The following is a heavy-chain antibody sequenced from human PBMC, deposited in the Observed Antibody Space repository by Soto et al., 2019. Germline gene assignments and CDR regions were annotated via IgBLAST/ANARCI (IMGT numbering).Heavy chain of an antibody. J-gene: IGHJ3*02. V-gene: IGHV1-69*06. CDR1: GGTFSSYA. CDR2: IIPIFGTA. Sequence: GASVKVSCKASGGTFSSYAISCVRQAPGQGLEWMGGIIPIFGTANYAQKFQGRVTITADKSTSTAYMELSSLRSEDTAVYYCARDCSSTSCYLGRDAFDIWGQGTMVTVSS. D-gene: IGHD2-2*01. CDR3: ARDCSSTSCYLGRDAFDI.